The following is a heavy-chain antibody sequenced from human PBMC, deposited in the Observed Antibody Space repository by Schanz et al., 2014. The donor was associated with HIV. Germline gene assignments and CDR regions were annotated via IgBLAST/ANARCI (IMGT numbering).Heavy chain of an antibody. J-gene: IGHJ3*02. CDR3: ASGRFDTVIWWGDAFLI. CDR1: GGTFSNYA. D-gene: IGHD5-18*01. V-gene: IGHV1-69*01. CDR2: IIPIFGTT. Sequence: QVQVVQSGAELKKPGSSVRVSCKTSGGTFSNYAVSWVRQAPGQGLEWMGGIIPIFGTTNYAQKFQGRVTITADESTSPAYMALSILRAEATAVYYCASGRFDTVIWWGDAFLIWGRGTMVTVSS.